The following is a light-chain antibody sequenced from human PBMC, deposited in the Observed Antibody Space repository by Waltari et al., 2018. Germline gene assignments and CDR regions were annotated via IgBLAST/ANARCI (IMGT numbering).Light chain of an antibody. Sequence: QSALTQPPSASGSPGQSVSISCTGTRSDIGAYNYVSWSQHHPGTAPKLIIYEVRQRPSGVPDRFSGSKSGNTAALTVSGLQAEDEGDYYCTSYTDNTNRYVFGSGTKVTVL. J-gene: IGLJ1*01. CDR3: TSYTDNTNRYV. CDR2: EVR. V-gene: IGLV2-8*01. CDR1: RSDIGAYNY.